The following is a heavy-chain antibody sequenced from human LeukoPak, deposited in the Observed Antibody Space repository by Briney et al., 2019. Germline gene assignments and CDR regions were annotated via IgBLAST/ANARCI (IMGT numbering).Heavy chain of an antibody. Sequence: SGGPLRLSCAASGFTFNSYSMNWVRQAPGKGLEWVSSISSSSSYIYYVDSVKGRFTISRDNAKNSLYLQMNSLRAEDTAVYYCARDPLELRLTPFDYWGQGTLVTVSS. V-gene: IGHV3-21*01. CDR2: ISSSSSYI. CDR3: ARDPLELRLTPFDY. J-gene: IGHJ4*02. CDR1: GFTFNSYS. D-gene: IGHD5-24*01.